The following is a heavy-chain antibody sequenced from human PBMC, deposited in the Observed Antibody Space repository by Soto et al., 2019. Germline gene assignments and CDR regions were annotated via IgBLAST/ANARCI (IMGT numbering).Heavy chain of an antibody. Sequence: SETLSLTCAVYGGYFSGYYWSWIRQHPGKGLEWIGEINHSGSTNYNPSLKSRVTISVDTSKKQFSLKLISVTPSDTAVYYCAREIEYSYGLWGQGTLVTVSS. CDR1: GGYFSGYY. V-gene: IGHV4-34*01. CDR3: AREIEYSYGL. CDR2: INHSGST. D-gene: IGHD5-18*01. J-gene: IGHJ4*02.